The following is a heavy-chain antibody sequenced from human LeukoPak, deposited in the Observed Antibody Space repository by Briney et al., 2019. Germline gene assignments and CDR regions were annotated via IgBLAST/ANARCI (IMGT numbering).Heavy chain of an antibody. CDR1: GFTFSSYW. Sequence: GSLRLSCAASGFTFSSYWMSWVRQAPGKGLEWVANIKKDGSEKYYVDSVKGRFTISRDNAKTSLYLQMNSLRAEDTAVYYCARHLSGITGYTYGRGIDYWGQGTLVTVSS. V-gene: IGHV3-7*01. J-gene: IGHJ4*02. D-gene: IGHD5-18*01. CDR2: IKKDGSEK. CDR3: ARHLSGITGYTYGRGIDY.